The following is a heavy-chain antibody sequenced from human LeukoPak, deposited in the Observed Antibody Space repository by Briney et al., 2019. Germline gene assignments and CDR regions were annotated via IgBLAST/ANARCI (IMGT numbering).Heavy chain of an antibody. CDR1: GYSFTSYW. V-gene: IGHV5-51*01. CDR2: IYPGDSDT. Sequence: GESLQISCKGSGYSFTSYWIGWVRQMPGKGLEWMGIIYPGDSDTRYSPSFQGQVTISADKSISTAYLQWSSLKASDTAMYYCARLVTTRTYYMDVWGKGTTVTVSS. J-gene: IGHJ6*03. D-gene: IGHD4-11*01. CDR3: ARLVTTRTYYMDV.